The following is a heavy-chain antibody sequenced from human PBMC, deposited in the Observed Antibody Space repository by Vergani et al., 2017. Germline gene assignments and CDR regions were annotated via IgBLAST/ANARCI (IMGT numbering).Heavy chain of an antibody. J-gene: IGHJ4*02. V-gene: IGHV2-5*02. D-gene: IGHD3-9*01. CDR1: GFSLSTSGVG. Sequence: QITLKESGPTLVKPTQTLTLTCTFSGFSLSTSGVGVGWMRQPPGKALEWLALIYWDDDKRYSPSLKSRLTITKDTSKNQVVLTMTNMDPVDTATYYCAHSDYDILTGYHYFDYWGQGTLVTVSS. CDR2: IYWDDDK. CDR3: AHSDYDILTGYHYFDY.